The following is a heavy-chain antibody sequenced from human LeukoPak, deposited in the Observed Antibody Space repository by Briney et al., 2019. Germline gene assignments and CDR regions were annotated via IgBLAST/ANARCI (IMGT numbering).Heavy chain of an antibody. CDR2: IYTSGST. CDR3: ARDAHDYLLLFDY. J-gene: IGHJ4*02. V-gene: IGHV4-61*02. D-gene: IGHD4-11*01. Sequence: SQTLSLTCTVSGGSISSGSYYWSWIRQPAGKGLEWIGRIYTSGSTNYNPSLKSRVTISVDTSKNQFSLKLSSVTAADTAVYYCARDAHDYLLLFDYWGPGTLVTVSS. CDR1: GGSISSGSYY.